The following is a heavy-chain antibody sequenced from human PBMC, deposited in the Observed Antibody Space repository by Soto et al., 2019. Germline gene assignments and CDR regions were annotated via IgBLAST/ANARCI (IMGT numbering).Heavy chain of an antibody. J-gene: IGHJ6*02. Sequence: SETLSLTGTVSGGSISSYYWSWIRQPPGKGLEWIGYIYYSGSTNYNPSLKSRVTISVDTSKNQFSLKLSSVTAADTAVYYCGRGGGRYSRSSDRVGGMDVWGQGTTVTVSS. CDR1: GGSISSYY. CDR3: GRGGGRYSRSSDRVGGMDV. D-gene: IGHD6-6*01. V-gene: IGHV4-59*01. CDR2: IYYSGST.